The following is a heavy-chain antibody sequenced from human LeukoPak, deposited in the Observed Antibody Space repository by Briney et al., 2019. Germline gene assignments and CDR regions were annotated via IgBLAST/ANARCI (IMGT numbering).Heavy chain of an antibody. V-gene: IGHV1-18*01. CDR3: ARDSGSYYPVDY. CDR2: ISSYNDNT. CDR1: GYTFSNYG. D-gene: IGHD1-26*01. J-gene: IGHJ4*02. Sequence: ASVKVSCKASGYTFSNYGISWVRQAPGQGLEWMGWISSYNDNTNYAQKLQGRVTMTTDTSTSTAYMELRSLRSDDTAVYYCARDSGSYYPVDYWGQGTLVTVSS.